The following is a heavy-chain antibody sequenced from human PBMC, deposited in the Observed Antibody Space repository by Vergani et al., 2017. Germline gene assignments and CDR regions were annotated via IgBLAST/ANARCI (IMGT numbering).Heavy chain of an antibody. CDR3: ARESYYGSGSRGMDV. J-gene: IGHJ6*02. V-gene: IGHV3-21*01. CDR2: ISSSSSYI. CDR1: GFTFSSYS. Sequence: EVQLVESGGGLVKPGGSLRLSCAASGFTFSSYSMNWVRQAPGKGLEWVSSISSSSSYIYYADSVKGRFTISRDNAKNSLYLQMNSLRAEDTAVYYCARESYYGSGSRGMDVWGQGTTVTVSS. D-gene: IGHD3-10*01.